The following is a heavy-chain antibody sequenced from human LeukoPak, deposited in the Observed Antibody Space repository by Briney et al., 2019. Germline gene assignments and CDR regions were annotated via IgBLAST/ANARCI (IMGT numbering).Heavy chain of an antibody. Sequence: PGGSLRLSCAASGFTFSSYGMHWVRQAPGKGLEWVAVISYDGSNKYYADSVKGRFSISRDNSKNTLDLQMNSLRAEDTAVYYCAKGSTMHMIVVITEHYFDYWGRGTLVTVSS. CDR2: ISYDGSNK. V-gene: IGHV3-30*18. J-gene: IGHJ4*02. CDR1: GFTFSSYG. CDR3: AKGSTMHMIVVITEHYFDY. D-gene: IGHD3-22*01.